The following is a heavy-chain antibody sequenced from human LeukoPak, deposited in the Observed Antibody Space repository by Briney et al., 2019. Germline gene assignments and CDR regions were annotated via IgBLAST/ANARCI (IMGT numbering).Heavy chain of an antibody. J-gene: IGHJ6*03. V-gene: IGHV4-34*01. CDR3: ARARLSNWNYFYYYYYMDV. CDR1: GGSSSGYY. D-gene: IGHD1-7*01. Sequence: PSETLSLTCAVYGGSSSGYYWSWIRQPPGKGLEWIGEIYHSGSTNYNPSLKSRVTTSVDKSKNQFSLKLSSVTAADTAVYYCARARLSNWNYFYYYYYMDVWGKGTTVTVSS. CDR2: IYHSGST.